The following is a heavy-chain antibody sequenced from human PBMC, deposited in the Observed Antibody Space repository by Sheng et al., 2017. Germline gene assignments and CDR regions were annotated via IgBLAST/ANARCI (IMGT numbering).Heavy chain of an antibody. CDR2: ITGSGGNT. J-gene: IGHJ3*01. Sequence: EVQLLESGGGLVQPGGSLRLSCAASGFTFSNYVMNCVRQAPGKGLEWVSGITGSGGNTYYADSLKGRFTISRDNSKNTLYLQMNSLRAEDSALYYCAKKIGGFYSFDLWGQGTMVSVSS. V-gene: IGHV3-23*01. CDR3: AKKIGGFYSFDL. D-gene: IGHD2-15*01. CDR1: GFTFSNYV.